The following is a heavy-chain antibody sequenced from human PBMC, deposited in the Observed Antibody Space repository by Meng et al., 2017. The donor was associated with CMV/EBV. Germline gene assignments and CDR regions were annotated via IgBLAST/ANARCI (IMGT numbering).Heavy chain of an antibody. CDR2: ISSSGSTI. V-gene: IGHV3-48*03. J-gene: IGHJ6*02. CDR1: GFTFSSYE. Sequence: GGSLRLSCAASGFTFSSYEMNWVRQAPGKGLEWVSYISSSGSTIYYADSVKGRFTISRDNAKNSLYLQMNSLRAEDTAVYYCAREGEVTIVRVVIYYYYGMDVWGQGTTVTVSS. CDR3: AREGEVTIVRVVIYYYYGMDV. D-gene: IGHD3-3*01.